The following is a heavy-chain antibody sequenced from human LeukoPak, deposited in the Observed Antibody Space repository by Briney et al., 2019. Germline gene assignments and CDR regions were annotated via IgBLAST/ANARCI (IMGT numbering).Heavy chain of an antibody. CDR3: AKDSRIGLWFGEAFDY. V-gene: IGHV3-23*01. D-gene: IGHD3-10*01. CDR1: GFTFSSYA. CDR2: ISGSGGST. J-gene: IGHJ4*02. Sequence: GSLRLSCAASGFTFSSYAMSWVRQAPGKGLEWVSAISGSGGSTYYADSVKGRFTISRDNSKNTLYLQMNSLRAEDTAVYYCAKDSRIGLWFGEAFDYWGQGTLVTVSS.